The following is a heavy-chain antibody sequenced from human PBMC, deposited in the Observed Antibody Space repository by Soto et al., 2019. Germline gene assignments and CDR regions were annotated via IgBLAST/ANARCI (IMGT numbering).Heavy chain of an antibody. Sequence: ASVKVSCKAPGYTFTSYGISWVRQAPGQGLEWMGWISAYNGNTNYAQKLQGRVTMTTDTSTSTAYMELRSLRSDDTAVYYCARAYYYDSSGKSYYYYGMDVWGQGTTVTVSS. CDR1: GYTFTSYG. CDR2: ISAYNGNT. V-gene: IGHV1-18*01. J-gene: IGHJ6*02. CDR3: ARAYYYDSSGKSYYYYGMDV. D-gene: IGHD3-22*01.